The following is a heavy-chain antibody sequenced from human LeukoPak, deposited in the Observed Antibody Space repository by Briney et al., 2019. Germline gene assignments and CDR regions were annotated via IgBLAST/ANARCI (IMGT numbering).Heavy chain of an antibody. CDR1: GFTFSSYA. Sequence: PGGSLRLSCAASGFTFSSYAMSWVRQPPGKGLEWASAISGSGGSTYYADSVKGRFTISRDNSKNTLYLQMNSLRAEDTAVYYCATYSSSPHFDYYYMDVWGKGTTVTVSS. V-gene: IGHV3-23*01. CDR2: ISGSGGST. J-gene: IGHJ6*03. D-gene: IGHD6-13*01. CDR3: ATYSSSPHFDYYYMDV.